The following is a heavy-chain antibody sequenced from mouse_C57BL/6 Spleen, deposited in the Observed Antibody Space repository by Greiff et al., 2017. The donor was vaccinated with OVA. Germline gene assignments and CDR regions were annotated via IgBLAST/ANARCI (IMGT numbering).Heavy chain of an antibody. CDR1: GFTFSDYY. CDR3: ARTGITTVVAPYAMNY. J-gene: IGHJ4*01. Sequence: DVHLVESGGGLVQPGGSLKLSCAASGFTFSDYYMYWVRQTPEKRLEWVAYISNGGGSTYYPDTVQGRFTISRDNAKNTLYLQMSRLKSEDTAMYYCARTGITTVVAPYAMNYWGQGTSVTVSS. D-gene: IGHD1-1*01. CDR2: ISNGGGST. V-gene: IGHV5-12*01.